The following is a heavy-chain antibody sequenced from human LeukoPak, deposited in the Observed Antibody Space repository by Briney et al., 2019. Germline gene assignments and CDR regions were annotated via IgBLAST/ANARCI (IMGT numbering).Heavy chain of an antibody. CDR3: ARAALVAGIYYYYYMDV. D-gene: IGHD6-19*01. CDR2: IYYSGST. CDR1: GGSISSSSYY. Sequence: SETLSLTCTVSGGSISSSSYYWGWIRQPPGKGLEWIGSIYYSGSTYYNPSLKSRVTISVNTSKNQFSLKLSSVTAADTAVYYCARAALVAGIYYYYYMDVWGKGTTVTVSS. V-gene: IGHV4-39*07. J-gene: IGHJ6*03.